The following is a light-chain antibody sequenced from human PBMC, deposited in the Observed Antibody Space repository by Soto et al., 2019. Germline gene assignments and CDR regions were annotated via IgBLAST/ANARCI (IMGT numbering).Light chain of an antibody. CDR2: LGS. J-gene: IGKJ4*01. CDR1: QSLLQSKGYKY. Sequence: DIVMTQSPLSLHVTPGEPASISCRSSQSLLQSKGYKYLDWYLQKPGQSPQLLIYLGSNRASGVPDRFSGSGSGTDFTLKISRVEAEDVGVYYCMQVLQTPLTFGGGTKVDIK. V-gene: IGKV2-28*01. CDR3: MQVLQTPLT.